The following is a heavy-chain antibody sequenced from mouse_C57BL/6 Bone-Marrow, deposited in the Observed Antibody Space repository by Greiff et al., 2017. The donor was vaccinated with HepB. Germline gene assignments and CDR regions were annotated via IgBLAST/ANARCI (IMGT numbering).Heavy chain of an antibody. CDR2: ISGGGGNS. CDR1: GFTFSSYT. Sequence: EVKLVESGGGLVKPGGSLKLSCAASGFTFSSYTMSWVRQTPEKRLEWVATISGGGGNSYYPDSVKGRFTISRDNAKNTLYLQMSSLRSEDTALYYCARRGDIGYGMDYWGQGTSVTVSS. V-gene: IGHV5-9*01. CDR3: ARRGDIGYGMDY. J-gene: IGHJ4*01. D-gene: IGHD2-2*01.